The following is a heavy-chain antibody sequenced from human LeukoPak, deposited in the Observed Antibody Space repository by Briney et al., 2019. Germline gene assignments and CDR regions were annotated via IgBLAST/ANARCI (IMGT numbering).Heavy chain of an antibody. Sequence: TGESLKISCKGSGYSFINYWIGWVRQMPGRGLEWLGIIYPGDSDTKYSPSFQGQVTISADKSSNTAYLQWSSLKASDTAIYYCARHEDYGDYLDYWGQGTLVTVSS. J-gene: IGHJ4*02. V-gene: IGHV5-51*01. CDR2: IYPGDSDT. CDR1: GYSFINYW. CDR3: ARHEDYGDYLDY. D-gene: IGHD4-17*01.